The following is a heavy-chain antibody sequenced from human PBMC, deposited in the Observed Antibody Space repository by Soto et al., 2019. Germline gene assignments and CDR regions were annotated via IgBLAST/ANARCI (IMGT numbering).Heavy chain of an antibody. CDR2: INHSGST. D-gene: IGHD3-3*01. CDR1: GGSFSGYY. Sequence: SETLSLTCAVYGGSFSGYYWSWIRQPPGKGLEWIGEINHSGSTNYNPSLKSRVTISVDTSKNQFSLKLSSVTAADTAVYYCARGRARFLEWLSPRTNYYYYYYMDVWGKGTTVTVSS. V-gene: IGHV4-34*01. CDR3: ARGRARFLEWLSPRTNYYYYYYMDV. J-gene: IGHJ6*03.